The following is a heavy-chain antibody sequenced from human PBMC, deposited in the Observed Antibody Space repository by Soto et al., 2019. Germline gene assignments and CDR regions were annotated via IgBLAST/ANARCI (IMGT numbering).Heavy chain of an antibody. V-gene: IGHV4-4*07. Sequence: APETLSLTWIFSVVYMSIYYWSWIRQPAGKGLEWIGRIYNIGSTNYNPSLKSRVTMSVDTSKNELSLSLTAVTAADTALYYCARESSVSVLYWYFDLWGRGTMVTVSS. CDR2: IYNIGST. D-gene: IGHD1-20*01. J-gene: IGHJ2*01. CDR3: ARESSVSVLYWYFDL. CDR1: VVYMSIYY.